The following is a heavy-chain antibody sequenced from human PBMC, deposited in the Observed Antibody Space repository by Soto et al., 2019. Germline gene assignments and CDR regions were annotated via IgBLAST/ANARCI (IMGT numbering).Heavy chain of an antibody. CDR2: MNPNSGNT. V-gene: IGHV1-8*01. Sequence: ASVKVSCKASGYTFTSYDINWVRQATGQGLEWMGWMNPNSGNTGYAQKFQGRVTMTRNTSISTAYMELSSLRSEDTAVYYCARASITIFGVVSAAFDLWGQGTMVTVSS. J-gene: IGHJ3*01. CDR1: GYTFTSYD. CDR3: ARASITIFGVVSAAFDL. D-gene: IGHD3-3*01.